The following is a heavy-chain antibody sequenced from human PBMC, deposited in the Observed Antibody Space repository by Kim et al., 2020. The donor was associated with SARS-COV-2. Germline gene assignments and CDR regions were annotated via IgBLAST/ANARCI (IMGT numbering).Heavy chain of an antibody. Sequence: GGSLRLSCAASGFTFSSYAMHWVRQAPGKGLEWVAVISYDGSNKYYADSVKGRFTISRDNSKNTLYLQMNSLRAEDTAVYYCARDCTLMASGPRPIDYWGQGTLVTVSS. CDR2: ISYDGSNK. J-gene: IGHJ4*02. CDR1: GFTFSSYA. CDR3: ARDCTLMASGPRPIDY. D-gene: IGHD2-8*01. V-gene: IGHV3-30*04.